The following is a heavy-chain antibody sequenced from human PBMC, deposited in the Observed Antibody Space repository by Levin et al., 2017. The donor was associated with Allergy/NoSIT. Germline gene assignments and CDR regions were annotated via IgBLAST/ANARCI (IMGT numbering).Heavy chain of an antibody. CDR3: TTYISSWYYFDN. CDR2: IKSKTDGGTA. D-gene: IGHD6-13*01. J-gene: IGHJ4*02. V-gene: IGHV3-15*01. Sequence: PGGSLRLSCTASGITFSNAWMSWARQAPGKGLEWDGRIKSKTDGGTADYASPVKGRFTISRDDSKNTLYLQMNSLKTEDTAVYYCTTYISSWYYFDNWGQGTLVTVSS. CDR1: GITFSNAW.